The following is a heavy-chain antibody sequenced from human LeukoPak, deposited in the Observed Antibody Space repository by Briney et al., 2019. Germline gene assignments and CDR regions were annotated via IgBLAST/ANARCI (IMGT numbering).Heavy chain of an antibody. CDR1: GFTFDDYA. CDR2: ISWSSGSI. V-gene: IGHV3-9*01. CDR3: AKDTATAPNDAFDI. D-gene: IGHD4-4*01. J-gene: IGHJ3*02. Sequence: GGSLRLSCAASGFTFDDYAMHWVRQAPGKGLEWVSGISWSSGSIGYADSVKGRFTISRDNAKNSLYLQMNSLRAEDTALYYCAKDTATAPNDAFDIWGQGTMVTVSS.